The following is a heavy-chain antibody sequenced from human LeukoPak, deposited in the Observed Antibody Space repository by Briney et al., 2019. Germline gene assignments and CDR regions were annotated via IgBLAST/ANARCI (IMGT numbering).Heavy chain of an antibody. V-gene: IGHV3-30*02. CDR2: IRVDGSYK. D-gene: IGHD6-6*01. CDR1: GFTFSSYS. J-gene: IGHJ3*02. Sequence: GGSLRLSCAGSGFTFSSYSLNWVRQAPGKGLEWVAFIRVDGSYKYYADSVKGRFTISRDNSKNTLYLQMNSLRAEDTAVYYCANKGYSTSSGAFDIWGQGTMVTVSS. CDR3: ANKGYSTSSGAFDI.